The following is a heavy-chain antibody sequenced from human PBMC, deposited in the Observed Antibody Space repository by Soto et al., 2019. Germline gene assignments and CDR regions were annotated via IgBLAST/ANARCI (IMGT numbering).Heavy chain of an antibody. V-gene: IGHV3-48*03. D-gene: IGHD2-21*01. CDR1: GFTFSDYE. CDR2: IDSSGSGI. CDR3: AREELNCGGDCFVY. Sequence: GGSLRLSCVGSGFTFSDYEMNWVRQAPGKGLEWVSYIDSSGSGIYYADSMKGRFTTFRDNAKNSLYLQMNSLRGEDTAVYHCAREELNCGGDCFVYWGQGTPVTVSS. J-gene: IGHJ4*02.